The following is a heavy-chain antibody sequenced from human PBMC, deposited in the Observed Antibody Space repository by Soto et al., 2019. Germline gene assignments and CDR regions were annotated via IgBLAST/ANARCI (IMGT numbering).Heavy chain of an antibody. D-gene: IGHD6-6*01. Sequence: GASVKVSCKASGGTFSSYTISWVRQAPGQGLEWMGRIIPILGIANYAQKFQGRVTITADKSTSTAYMELSSVTAADTAVYYCAREGAAPYYYYGMDVWGQGTTVTVSS. J-gene: IGHJ6*02. V-gene: IGHV1-69*04. CDR2: IIPILGIA. CDR3: AREGAAPYYYYGMDV. CDR1: GGTFSSYT.